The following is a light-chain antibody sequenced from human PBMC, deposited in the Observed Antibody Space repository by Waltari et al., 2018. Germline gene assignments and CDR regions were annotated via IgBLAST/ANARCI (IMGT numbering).Light chain of an antibody. J-gene: IGKJ1*01. CDR1: QSISSW. CDR3: QQYNSYRT. Sequence: DIQMTQSPSTLSASVGDRVTITCRASQSISSWLAWYQQKPGKAPKLLIYKASSLESGVPSRFSGSGSGTEFTLTIRSLQPDDFATYCCQQYNSYRTFGQGTKVEIK. CDR2: KAS. V-gene: IGKV1-5*03.